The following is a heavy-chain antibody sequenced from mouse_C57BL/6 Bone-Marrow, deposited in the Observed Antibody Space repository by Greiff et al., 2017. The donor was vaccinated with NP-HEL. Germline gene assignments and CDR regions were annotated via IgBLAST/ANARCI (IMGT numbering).Heavy chain of an antibody. CDR2: IRLKSDNYAT. V-gene: IGHV6-3*01. Sequence: EVQRVESGGGLVQPGGSMKLSCVASGFTFSNYWMNWVRQSPEKGLEWVAQIRLKSDNYATHYAESVKGRFTISRDDSKSSVYLQMNNLRAEDTGIYYCTVGGSTAPHGFDSWGQGTTLTVSS. CDR3: TVGGSTAPHGFDS. D-gene: IGHD1-2*01. CDR1: GFTFSNYW. J-gene: IGHJ2*01.